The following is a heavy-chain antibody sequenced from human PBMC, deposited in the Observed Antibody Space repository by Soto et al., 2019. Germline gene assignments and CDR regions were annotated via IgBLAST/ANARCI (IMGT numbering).Heavy chain of an antibody. CDR1: VYPVTAHS. D-gene: IGHD2-21*02. CDR2: INPNTGAT. CDR3: ARDFDCGGDCSLNYFDF. Sequence: GSVKVSLKSSVYPVTAHSMQWVRQAPGQGPEWMGWINPNTGATKYAQKFQGRVTMTRDTSITTAYMELRRLRSDATAVYYCARDFDCGGDCSLNYFDFWGQGTMVTVSS. V-gene: IGHV1-2*02. J-gene: IGHJ4*02.